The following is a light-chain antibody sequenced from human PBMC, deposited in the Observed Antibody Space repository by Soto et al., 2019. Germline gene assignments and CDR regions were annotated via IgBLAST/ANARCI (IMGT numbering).Light chain of an antibody. CDR2: DAS. CDR3: QQYNSYPLT. V-gene: IGKV1-5*01. CDR1: QSVSTW. Sequence: DIQLTQSPSILSASVGDRVAITCRASQSVSTWLAWYQKKPEKAPKLLIYDASILESGVPPKFIGSGSGTEFTLTIRSLQPDDVATYYCQQYNSYPLTFGGGTKVEI. J-gene: IGKJ4*01.